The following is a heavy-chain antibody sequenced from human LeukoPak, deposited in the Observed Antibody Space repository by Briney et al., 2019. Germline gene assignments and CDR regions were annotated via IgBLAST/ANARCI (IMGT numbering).Heavy chain of an antibody. CDR3: AKSRAAATTLLFDY. J-gene: IGHJ4*02. CDR1: GFTFDNYI. CDR2: ISISGDTT. V-gene: IGHV3-23*01. D-gene: IGHD6-13*01. Sequence: PGGSLRLSCAASGFTFDNYIMTWVRQAPGKGLEWVSGISISGDTTFYADSVKGRFTISRDNSKNTLSLQMNSLRVEDTAVYYCAKSRAAATTLLFDYWGQGTLVTVSS.